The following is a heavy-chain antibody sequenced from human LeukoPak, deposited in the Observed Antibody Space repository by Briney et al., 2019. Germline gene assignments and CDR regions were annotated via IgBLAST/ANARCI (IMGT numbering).Heavy chain of an antibody. D-gene: IGHD2-2*02. V-gene: IGHV1-69*13. CDR1: GGTFSSYA. Sequence: ASVKVSCKASGGTFSSYAISWVRQAPGQGLEWMGGIIPIFGTANYAQKFQGRVTITADESTSTAYMELSSLRSEDTAVYYCASRSGPLRGCPEPGCYIYYYYMDVWGKGTTVTVSS. J-gene: IGHJ6*03. CDR2: IIPIFGTA. CDR3: ASRSGPLRGCPEPGCYIYYYYMDV.